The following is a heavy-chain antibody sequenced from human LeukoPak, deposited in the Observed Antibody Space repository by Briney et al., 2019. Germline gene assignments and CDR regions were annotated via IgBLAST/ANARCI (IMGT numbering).Heavy chain of an antibody. V-gene: IGHV1-69*05. CDR3: ARCGTSISSGWCSGFDY. J-gene: IGHJ4*02. D-gene: IGHD6-19*01. Sequence: GASVKVSCKASGCTFSSYAISWVRQAPGQGLEWMGGIIPIFGTANYAQKFQGRVTITTDESTSTAYMELSSLRSEDTAVYYCARCGTSISSGWCSGFDYWGQGTLVTVSS. CDR1: GCTFSSYA. CDR2: IIPIFGTA.